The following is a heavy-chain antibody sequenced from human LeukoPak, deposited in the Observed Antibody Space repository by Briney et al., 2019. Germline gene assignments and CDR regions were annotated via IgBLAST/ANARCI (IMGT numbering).Heavy chain of an antibody. V-gene: IGHV1-69*04. D-gene: IGHD3-22*01. Sequence: GASVKVSCKASGGTFSSYAISWVRQAPGQGLEWMGRIIPILGIANYAQKFQGRVTITADKSTSTAYMELSSLRSEDTAVYYCARDYYDSSGYGYWGQGTLVTVSS. CDR1: GGTFSSYA. CDR3: ARDYYDSSGYGY. CDR2: IIPILGIA. J-gene: IGHJ4*02.